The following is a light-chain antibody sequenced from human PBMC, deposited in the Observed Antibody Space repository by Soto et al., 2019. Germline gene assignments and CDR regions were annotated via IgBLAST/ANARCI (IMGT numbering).Light chain of an antibody. CDR2: EVS. J-gene: IGLJ1*01. CDR3: SSYTSTSTPV. Sequence: QSVLTQPASVSGSPGQSITISCTGTSSDVGDYNYVSWYQQHPGKAPRLMIYEVSNRPSGVSNRFSGSKSGNTASLTISGLQAEDDADYYCSSYTSTSTPVCGTGTKVTVL. V-gene: IGLV2-14*01. CDR1: SSDVGDYNY.